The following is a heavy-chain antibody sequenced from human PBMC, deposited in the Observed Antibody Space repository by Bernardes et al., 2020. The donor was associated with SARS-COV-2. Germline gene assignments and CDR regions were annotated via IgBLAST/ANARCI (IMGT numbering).Heavy chain of an antibody. Sequence: GGSLRLSCVGSGFTFTTYSMSWVRQAPGKGLEWLLFISSGGDTIHYADSVRGRFTVSRDDAKNSVYLQMNSLRAEDTAVYYCAQGGRENSFDYWGHGAQGTLSS. D-gene: IGHD3-16*01. CDR3: AQGGRENSFDY. J-gene: IGHJ4*01. V-gene: IGHV3-48*01. CDR2: ISSGGDTI. CDR1: GFTFTTYS.